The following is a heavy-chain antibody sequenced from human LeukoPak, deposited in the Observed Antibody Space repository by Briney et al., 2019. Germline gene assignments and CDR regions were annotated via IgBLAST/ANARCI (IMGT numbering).Heavy chain of an antibody. CDR2: INQDGGTT. V-gene: IGHV3-7*01. CDR1: GFTFSSLW. J-gene: IGHJ6*03. Sequence: GGSLRLSCAASGFTFSSLWMSWVRQAPGRGPEWVANINQDGGTTYYVASVRGRFTISRDNAKNSLSLQMSSLRAEDTAVYYCTKDRQGPNQYHMDVWGKGTTVTVSS. CDR3: TKDRQGPNQYHMDV.